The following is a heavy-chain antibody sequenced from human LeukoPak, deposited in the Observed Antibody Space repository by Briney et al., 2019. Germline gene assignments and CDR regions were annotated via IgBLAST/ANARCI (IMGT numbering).Heavy chain of an antibody. J-gene: IGHJ4*02. CDR1: GGSFSGYY. CDR3: ASTGYSYGYYFDY. Sequence: SETLSLTCAVYGGSFSGYYWSWIRQPPGRGLEWIGEINHSGSTNYNPSLKSRVTISVDTSKNQFSLKLSSVTAADTAAYYCASTGYSYGYYFDYWGQGTLVTVSS. V-gene: IGHV4-34*01. D-gene: IGHD5-18*01. CDR2: INHSGST.